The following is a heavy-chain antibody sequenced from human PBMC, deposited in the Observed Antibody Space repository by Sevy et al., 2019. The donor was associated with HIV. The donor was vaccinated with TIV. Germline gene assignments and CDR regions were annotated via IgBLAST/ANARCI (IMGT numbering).Heavy chain of an antibody. CDR2: IYYSGST. CDR3: ARLEGGGSPYFDY. J-gene: IGHJ4*02. CDR1: GGSISSSSYY. D-gene: IGHD2-15*01. V-gene: IGHV4-39*01. Sequence: SETLSLTCTVSGGSISSSSYYWGWIRQPPGKGLEWIGSIYYSGSTYYNPSLKSRVTISVDTSKNQFSLKLSSVTAADTAVYYCARLEGGGSPYFDYWGQGTLVTVSS.